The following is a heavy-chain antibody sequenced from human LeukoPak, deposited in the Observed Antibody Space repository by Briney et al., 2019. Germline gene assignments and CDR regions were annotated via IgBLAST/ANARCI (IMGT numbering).Heavy chain of an antibody. J-gene: IGHJ6*03. CDR3: ARGIRFDFWSGYSSYYYYMDV. CDR2: MNPNSGNT. Sequence: GASVKVSCKASGYTFTSYDNNWVRQAPGQGLEWMGWMNPNSGNTGYAQKFQGRVTITRNTSISTAYMELSSLRSEDTAVYYCARGIRFDFWSGYSSYYYYMDVWGKGTTVTVSS. D-gene: IGHD3-3*01. CDR1: GYTFTSYD. V-gene: IGHV1-8*03.